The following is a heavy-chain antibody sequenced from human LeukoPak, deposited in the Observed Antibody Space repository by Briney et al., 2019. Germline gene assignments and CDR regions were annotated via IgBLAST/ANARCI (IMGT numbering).Heavy chain of an antibody. CDR1: GFTFNSYA. CDR2: ISRTGGSA. Sequence: RRSLRLSCAVSGFTFNSYAMNWVRQAPGGGLEWVSGISRTGGSACYADSVKGRLSLSRHHSMTTPCLRINCLRAEDTAVYYCAKGRLTHTYLFLLGASTGWENDAFDVWGQGTMVTVSS. D-gene: IGHD1-26*01. CDR3: AKGRLTHTYLFLLGASTGWENDAFDV. V-gene: IGHV3-23*01. J-gene: IGHJ3*01.